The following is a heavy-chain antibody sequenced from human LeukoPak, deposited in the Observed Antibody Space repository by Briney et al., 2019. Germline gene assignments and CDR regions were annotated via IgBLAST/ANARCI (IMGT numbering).Heavy chain of an antibody. CDR1: GYTFTGYY. J-gene: IGHJ4*02. D-gene: IGHD1-1*01. CDR3: ARVTWNDWGAFDY. V-gene: IGHV1-2*04. CDR2: INPNSGGT. Sequence: ASVKVSCKASGYTFTGYYMHWVRQAPGQGLEWMGWINPNSGGTNYAQKFQGWVTMTRDTSISTAYMELSRLRSDDTAVYYCARVTWNDWGAFDYWGQGTLVTVSS.